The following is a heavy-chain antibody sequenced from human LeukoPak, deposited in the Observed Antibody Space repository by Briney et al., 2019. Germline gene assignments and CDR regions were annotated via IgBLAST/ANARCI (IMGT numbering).Heavy chain of an antibody. D-gene: IGHD1-26*01. Sequence: PGGSLRLSCAASGFSFSSYAMTWVRQAPGKGLEWVSSISGSGDDIHYAESVKGRFTISRDNAKNSLYLQMNSLRAEDTAVYYCARENSGGSGAFDIWGQGTMVTVSS. V-gene: IGHV3-21*01. CDR3: ARENSGGSGAFDI. CDR1: GFSFSSYA. CDR2: ISGSGDDI. J-gene: IGHJ3*02.